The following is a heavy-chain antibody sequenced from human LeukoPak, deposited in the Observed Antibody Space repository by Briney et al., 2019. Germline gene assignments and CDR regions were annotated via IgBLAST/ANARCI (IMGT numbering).Heavy chain of an antibody. Sequence: GGSLRLSCAASGFTFSSYEMNWVRQAPGKGLEWVSYISSSGSTIYYADSVKGRFTISRDNAKNSLYLQMNSLRAEDTAVYYCARERNYDFWSGYGYYYYYMDVWGKGTTVTVSS. D-gene: IGHD3-3*01. V-gene: IGHV3-48*03. CDR3: ARERNYDFWSGYGYYYYYMDV. J-gene: IGHJ6*03. CDR1: GFTFSSYE. CDR2: ISSSGSTI.